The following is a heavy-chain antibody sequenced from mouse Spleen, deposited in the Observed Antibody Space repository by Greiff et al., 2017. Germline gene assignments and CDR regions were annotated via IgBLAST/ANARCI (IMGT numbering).Heavy chain of an antibody. CDR2: IFPGSGIT. CDR1: GYTFTTYW. D-gene: IGHD4-1*01. J-gene: IGHJ2*01. V-gene: IGHV1-55*01. CDR3: AREDTGFFDY. Sequence: QVQLQQPGAELVKPGTSMKMSCKASGYTFTTYWITWVKQRPGQGLEWIGNIFPGSGITNYNETFKNKATLSVDTSSSTAYMQLSSLTSEDSAVYFCAREDTGFFDYWGQGTTLTVSS.